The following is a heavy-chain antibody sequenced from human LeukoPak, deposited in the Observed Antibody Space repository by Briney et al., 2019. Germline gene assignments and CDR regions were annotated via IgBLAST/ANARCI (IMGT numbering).Heavy chain of an antibody. D-gene: IGHD6-6*01. Sequence: SQTLSLTCTVSGGSISSYGYYWSWLRQHPGKGLEWIGYIHYSGSTYYNVSLKSRVSMSVDTSKNQFSLKLSSVTAADTAVYYCARDSSSSTSDAFDIWGQGTMVTVSS. CDR3: ARDSSSSTSDAFDI. CDR1: GGSISSYGYY. V-gene: IGHV4-31*03. CDR2: IHYSGST. J-gene: IGHJ3*02.